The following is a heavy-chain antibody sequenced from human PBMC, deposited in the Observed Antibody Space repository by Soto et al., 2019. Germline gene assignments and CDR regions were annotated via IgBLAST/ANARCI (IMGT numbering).Heavy chain of an antibody. CDR3: TRDPGYYYGMDV. CDR2: TYYRSKWYN. V-gene: IGHV6-1*01. J-gene: IGHJ6*02. CDR1: GDSVSSSSSA. Sequence: SQTLSLTCAISGDSVSSSSSAWNWIRQSPSRGLEWLGRTYYRSKWYNEYAVSVKNRITVNPDTSKNQFSLQLNSVTPEDTAMYYCTRDPGYYYGMDVWGQGTTVTVSS.